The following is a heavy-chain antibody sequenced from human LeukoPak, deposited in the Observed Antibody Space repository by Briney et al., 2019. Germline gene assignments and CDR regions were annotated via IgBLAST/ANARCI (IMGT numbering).Heavy chain of an antibody. CDR2: IYYSGTT. CDR3: ARDSRRRDGYNFDYYHYMDV. CDR1: GGSISRSNW. J-gene: IGHJ6*03. D-gene: IGHD5-24*01. V-gene: IGHV4-4*02. Sequence: PSETLSLTCAVSGGSISRSNWWSWVRQPPGKGLEWIGEIYYSGTTNYNPSLKSRVTISVDTSKNQFSLKLSSATAADTAVYFCARDSRRRDGYNFDYYHYMDVWGKGTTVTVSS.